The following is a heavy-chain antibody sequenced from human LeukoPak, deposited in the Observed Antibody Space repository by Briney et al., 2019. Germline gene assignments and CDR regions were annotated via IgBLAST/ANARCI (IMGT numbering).Heavy chain of an antibody. D-gene: IGHD6-19*01. Sequence: PSETLSLTCTVSGGSISSSSYYWGWIRQPPGKGLEWIGSIYYSGTTYSNPSLKSRVTISLDTSKNQFSLKLNSVTAADTAVYYCAREGGWLVPDAFDIWGQGTMVTVSS. CDR2: IYYSGTT. V-gene: IGHV4-39*07. J-gene: IGHJ3*02. CDR1: GGSISSSSYY. CDR3: AREGGWLVPDAFDI.